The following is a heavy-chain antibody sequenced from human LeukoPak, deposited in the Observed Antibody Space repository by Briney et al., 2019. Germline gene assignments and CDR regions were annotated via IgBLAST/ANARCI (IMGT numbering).Heavy chain of an antibody. D-gene: IGHD1-1*01. CDR3: ARSSRTYYYYGMDV. CDR1: GGSISSSNW. V-gene: IGHV4-4*02. Sequence: SGTLSLTCAVSGGSISSSNWWSWVRQPPGKGLEWIGEIYHSGSTNYNPSLKSRVTISVDKSKNQFSLKLSSVTAADTAVYYYARSSRTYYYYGMDVWGKGTTVTVSS. J-gene: IGHJ6*04. CDR2: IYHSGST.